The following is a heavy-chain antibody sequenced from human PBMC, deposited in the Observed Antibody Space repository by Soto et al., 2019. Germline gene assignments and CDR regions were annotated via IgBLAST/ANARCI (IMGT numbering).Heavy chain of an antibody. J-gene: IGHJ4*02. CDR2: IYWDDSK. D-gene: IGHD1-26*01. V-gene: IGHV2-5*02. Sequence: QITLKESGPTLVKPTQTLTLTCTFSGFSLTTDRVGVGWIRQPPGEALEWLAVIYWDDSKTYRPSLESRLTNTKDTSQNQVALTMTNMASLDTATYYCAHAYGGRSLYWGQGTLVTVSS. CDR1: GFSLTTDRVG. CDR3: AHAYGGRSLY.